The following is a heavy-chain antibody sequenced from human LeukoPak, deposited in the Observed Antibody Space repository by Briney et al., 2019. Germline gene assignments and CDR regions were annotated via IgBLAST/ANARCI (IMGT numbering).Heavy chain of an antibody. V-gene: IGHV4-4*07. Sequence: SETLALTCTVSGGFISSYYWSWIRQPAGKGLEWIGRSYTSGSTNYNPSLKSRVTMSVDTSKNQFSLKLSSVTAADTAVYYCAREYSGYDYLNYYYYMDVWGKGTTVTVSS. CDR3: AREYSGYDYLNYYYYMDV. CDR1: GGFISSYY. J-gene: IGHJ6*03. CDR2: SYTSGST. D-gene: IGHD5-12*01.